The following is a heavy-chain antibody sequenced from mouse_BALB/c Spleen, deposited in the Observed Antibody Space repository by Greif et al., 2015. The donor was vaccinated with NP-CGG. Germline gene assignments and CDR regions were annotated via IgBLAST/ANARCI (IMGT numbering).Heavy chain of an antibody. CDR1: GYTFTDYY. J-gene: IGHJ4*01. Sequence: LMESGPELVKPGASVKISCKASGYTFTDYYINWVKQKPGQGLGWIGWIYPGSGNTKYNEKFKGKATLTVDTSSSTAYMQLSSLTSEDTAVYFCARRTGTEAMDYWGQGTSVTVSS. D-gene: IGHD4-1*01. CDR2: IYPGSGNT. CDR3: ARRTGTEAMDY. V-gene: IGHV1-84*02.